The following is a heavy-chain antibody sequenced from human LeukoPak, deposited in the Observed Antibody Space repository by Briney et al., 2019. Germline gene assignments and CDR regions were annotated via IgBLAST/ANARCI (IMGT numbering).Heavy chain of an antibody. J-gene: IGHJ4*02. CDR1: GYTFTSYF. CDR2: IIPIFGTA. Sequence: ASVKVSCKASGYTFTSYFMHWVRQAPGQGLEWMGGIIPIFGTANYAQKFQGRVTITADESTSTAYMELSSLRSEDTAVYYCARVRYYYDSSGENNDYWGQGTLVTVSS. D-gene: IGHD3-22*01. V-gene: IGHV1-69*13. CDR3: ARVRYYYDSSGENNDY.